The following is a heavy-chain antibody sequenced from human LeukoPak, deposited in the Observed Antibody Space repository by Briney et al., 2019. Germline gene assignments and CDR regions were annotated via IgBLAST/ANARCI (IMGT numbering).Heavy chain of an antibody. V-gene: IGHV1-18*01. CDR2: ISLYNGNT. Sequence: ASVKVSCKASGYTFTGYAISWVRQAPGQGLEWMGWISLYNGNTNCAGKFQGRVTMTKDTSTSTAYMELRSLRSDDTAVYYCARSPAVAATRVDYWGQGTLVTVSS. CDR1: GYTFTGYA. CDR3: ARSPAVAATRVDY. J-gene: IGHJ4*02. D-gene: IGHD6-19*01.